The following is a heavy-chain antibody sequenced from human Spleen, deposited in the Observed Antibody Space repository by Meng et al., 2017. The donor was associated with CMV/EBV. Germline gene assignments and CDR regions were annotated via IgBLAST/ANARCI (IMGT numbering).Heavy chain of an antibody. V-gene: IGHV4-30-4*08. CDR1: SVCAPVYC. CDR2: IHSRWSP. J-gene: IGHJ5*01. D-gene: IGHD3-3*01. Sequence: SVCAPVYCWALIRPPPGKRLDLIVYIHSRWSPYSHPSLKSRVTISLDTSKKQFSLKLSSVTGADTAVYYCARGALDRFESKNTWLDSWGQGTLVTVSS. CDR3: ARGALDRFESKNTWLDS.